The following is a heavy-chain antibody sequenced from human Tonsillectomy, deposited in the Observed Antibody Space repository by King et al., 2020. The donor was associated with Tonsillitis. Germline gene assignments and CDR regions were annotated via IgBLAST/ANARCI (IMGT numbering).Heavy chain of an antibody. CDR1: GGSISSYY. CDR3: AGRRVDTAMETVDY. J-gene: IGHJ4*02. Sequence: HVQLQESGPGLVKTSETQSLTCTVSGGSISSYYWSWIRQPPGKGLEWIGYIYYSGSTNYNPSLKSRVTISVDTSKNQFSLKLSSVTAADTAVYYCAGRRVDTAMETVDYWGQGTLVTVSS. V-gene: IGHV4-59*01. CDR2: IYYSGST. D-gene: IGHD5-18*01.